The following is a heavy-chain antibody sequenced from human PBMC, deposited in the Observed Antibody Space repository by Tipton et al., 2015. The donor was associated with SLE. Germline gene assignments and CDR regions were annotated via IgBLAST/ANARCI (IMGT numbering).Heavy chain of an antibody. CDR2: IYYSGST. CDR3: ARDRYYGSGSLGSNYYYMDV. Sequence: TLSLTCTVSGGSISSHYWSWIRQPPGKGLEWIGYIYYSGSTNYNPSLKSRVTISVDTSKNQFSLKLSSVTAADTAVYYCARDRYYGSGSLGSNYYYMDVWGKGTTVTASS. V-gene: IGHV4-59*11. D-gene: IGHD3-10*01. J-gene: IGHJ6*03. CDR1: GGSISSHY.